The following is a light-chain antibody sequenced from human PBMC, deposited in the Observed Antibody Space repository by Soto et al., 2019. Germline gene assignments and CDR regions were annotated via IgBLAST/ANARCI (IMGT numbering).Light chain of an antibody. CDR3: CSYAGSSTYV. CDR2: DVN. V-gene: IGLV2-23*02. CDR1: SSDVGAYNY. Sequence: QSALTQPASVSGAPGQSITISCTGTSSDVGAYNYDSWYQQHPGKVPKLIIYDVNNRPSGVANRFSGSKSGNTASLTISGLQAEDEADYYCCSYAGSSTYVFGTGTKVTVL. J-gene: IGLJ1*01.